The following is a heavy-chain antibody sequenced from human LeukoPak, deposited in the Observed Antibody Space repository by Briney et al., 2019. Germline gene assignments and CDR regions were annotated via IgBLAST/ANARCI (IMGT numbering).Heavy chain of an antibody. Sequence: GGSLRLSCTASGFTFSSFAMNWVRQVPGKGLEWGSVVTGYSGTLHYSDSVKGRFTISRGNSKNTLYLQMNNLRAEDTAVYYCAKGWSGYFRSPFDLWGQGTMVTVSS. D-gene: IGHD3-3*01. CDR2: VTGYSGTL. CDR1: GFTFSSFA. J-gene: IGHJ3*01. CDR3: AKGWSGYFRSPFDL. V-gene: IGHV3-23*01.